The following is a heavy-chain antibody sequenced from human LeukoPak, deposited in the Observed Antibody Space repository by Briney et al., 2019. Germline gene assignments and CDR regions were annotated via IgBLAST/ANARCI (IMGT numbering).Heavy chain of an antibody. CDR3: ARDMRYCSSTSCYAFDY. CDR1: GYTFTGYY. J-gene: IGHJ4*02. V-gene: IGHV1-2*02. D-gene: IGHD2-2*01. Sequence: GASVKVSCKASGYTFTGYYMHWVRQAPGQGLEWMGWINPNSGGTNYAQNFQGRVTMTRDTSTSTAYMELRSLRSDDTAVYYCARDMRYCSSTSCYAFDYWGQGTLVTVSS. CDR2: INPNSGGT.